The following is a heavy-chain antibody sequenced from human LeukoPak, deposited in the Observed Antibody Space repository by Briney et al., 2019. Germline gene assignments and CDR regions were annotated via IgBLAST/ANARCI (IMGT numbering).Heavy chain of an antibody. J-gene: IGHJ4*02. Sequence: ASVKVSCKASGNTFNSSYMHWVRQAPGQGLEWMGRIIPILDIKTYAERFQDRVTITADEDTSTVYMELSSLRSEDTALYYCARDSRPYYTGSGSYYKIGRFDYWGQGTGVTVSS. D-gene: IGHD3-10*01. CDR1: GNTFNSSY. V-gene: IGHV1-46*02. CDR3: ARDSRPYYTGSGSYYKIGRFDY. CDR2: IIPILDIK.